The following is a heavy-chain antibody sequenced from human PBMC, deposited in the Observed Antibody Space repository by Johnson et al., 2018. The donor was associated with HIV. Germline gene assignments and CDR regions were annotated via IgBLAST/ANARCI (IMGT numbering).Heavy chain of an antibody. D-gene: IGHD2-2*01. Sequence: QVQLVESGGGVVQPGGSLRLSCAASAFTFSRYAMHWVRQAPGKGLEWVAVISYDGSNKYYADSVKGRFTISRDNSKNTLYLQMNSLRAEDTAVYYCARDGSTSCYDCFDAFDIWGQGTMVTVSS. CDR2: ISYDGSNK. CDR1: AFTFSRYA. J-gene: IGHJ3*02. V-gene: IGHV3-30-3*01. CDR3: ARDGSTSCYDCFDAFDI.